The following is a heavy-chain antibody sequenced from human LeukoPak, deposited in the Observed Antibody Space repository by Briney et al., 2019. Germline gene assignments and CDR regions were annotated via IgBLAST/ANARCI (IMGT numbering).Heavy chain of an antibody. V-gene: IGHV4-4*02. J-gene: IGHJ6*02. CDR3: ARDLRYSSRYSYGMDV. CDR2: IYHSGST. Sequence: SETLSLTCGVSGGSISSSEWWSWVRQPPGKGLEWIGEIYHSGSTNCNPSLKSRVTISVDKSKNQLSLNLNSVTAADTAVYYCARDLRYSSRYSYGMDVWGQGTTVTVSS. CDR1: GGSISSSEW. D-gene: IGHD6-13*01.